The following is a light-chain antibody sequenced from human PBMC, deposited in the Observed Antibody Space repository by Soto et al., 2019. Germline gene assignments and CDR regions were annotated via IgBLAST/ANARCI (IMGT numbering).Light chain of an antibody. CDR2: GAS. CDR1: QSVSGN. V-gene: IGKV3-15*01. Sequence: EIVMTQSPATLSVSPGERATLSCRAGQSVSGNLAWYQQKPGQAPRLLIYGASTRATGLPARFSGSGSGTEFTLTISSLQSEDFALYYCQQYDHWPFTFGPGTKVDIK. CDR3: QQYDHWPFT. J-gene: IGKJ3*01.